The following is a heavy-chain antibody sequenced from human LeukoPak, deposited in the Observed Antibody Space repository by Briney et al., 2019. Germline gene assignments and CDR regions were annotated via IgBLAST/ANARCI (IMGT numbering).Heavy chain of an antibody. CDR2: INPNSGGT. CDR3: ARDHFPQYYYGSGSYYNVFDY. D-gene: IGHD3-10*01. J-gene: IGHJ4*02. CDR1: GYTFTVYY. V-gene: IGHV1-2*02. Sequence: ASVRVSCKASGYTFTVYYMHWVRQAPGQGLEWMGWINPNSGGTNYAQKFQGRVTMTRDTSISTAYMELSRLRSDDTAVYYCARDHFPQYYYGSGSYYNVFDYWGQGTLVTVSS.